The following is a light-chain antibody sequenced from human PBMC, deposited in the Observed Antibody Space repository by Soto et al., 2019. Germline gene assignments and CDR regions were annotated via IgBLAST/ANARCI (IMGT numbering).Light chain of an antibody. CDR1: NSNIGAGFA. J-gene: IGLJ1*01. V-gene: IGLV1-40*01. Sequence: QSVLTQPPSVSGAPGQRVTISCTGSNSNIGAGFAVHWYQQLPGTAPKLLIHGNNNRPSGVPDRFSGSKSDTSASLALTGLQADDEADYYCHSYDSRLNCYVFGTGTKLTVL. CDR3: HSYDSRLNCYV. CDR2: GNN.